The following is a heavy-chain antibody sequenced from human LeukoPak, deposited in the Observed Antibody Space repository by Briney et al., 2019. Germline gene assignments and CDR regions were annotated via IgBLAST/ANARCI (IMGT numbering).Heavy chain of an antibody. CDR1: GGSISSGGYY. D-gene: IGHD3-9*01. V-gene: IGHV4-31*03. J-gene: IGHJ3*02. CDR2: IYYSGST. Sequence: PSETLSLTCTVSGGSISSGGYYWSWIRQHPGKGLEWIGYIYYSGSTYYNPSLKSRVTISVDTSKNQFSLKLSSVTAADTAVHYCASGRGYFEPRDAFDIWGQGTMVTVSS. CDR3: ASGRGYFEPRDAFDI.